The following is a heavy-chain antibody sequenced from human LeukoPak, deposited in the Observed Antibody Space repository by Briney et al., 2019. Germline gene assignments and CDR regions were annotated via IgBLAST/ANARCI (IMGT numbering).Heavy chain of an antibody. CDR1: GGPIRSYY. J-gene: IGHJ3*02. Sequence: SETLSLTCTVSGGPIRSYYWSWMRQPPGKGLEWIGNIHYSESTNFNPSLKSRVAISVDTSKNQFSLKLSSVTAADTAVYYCARSYCSSTSCYAYYDSSGQHAFDIWGQGTMVTVSS. CDR3: ARSYCSSTSCYAYYDSSGQHAFDI. CDR2: IHYSEST. V-gene: IGHV4-59*12. D-gene: IGHD2-2*01.